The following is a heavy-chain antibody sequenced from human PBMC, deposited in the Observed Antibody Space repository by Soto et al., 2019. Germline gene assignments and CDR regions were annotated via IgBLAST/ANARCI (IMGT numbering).Heavy chain of an antibody. CDR2: IYYSGST. Sequence: PSETLSLTCTVSGGSISSYYWSWIRQPPGKGLEWIGYIYYSGSTNYNPSLKSRVTISVDTSKNQFSLKLSSVTAADTAVYYCARDIYGDYNNWFDPWGQGTLVTVSS. CDR3: ARDIYGDYNNWFDP. CDR1: GGSISSYY. J-gene: IGHJ5*02. D-gene: IGHD4-17*01. V-gene: IGHV4-59*01.